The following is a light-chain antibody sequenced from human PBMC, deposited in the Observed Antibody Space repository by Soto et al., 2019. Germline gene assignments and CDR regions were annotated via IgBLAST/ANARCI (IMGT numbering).Light chain of an antibody. CDR2: GAS. CDR1: QSVSSSY. CDR3: QQYGSSPLIT. V-gene: IGKV3-20*01. J-gene: IGKJ5*01. Sequence: EIVLTQSPGTLSLSPGERATLSCRASQSVSSSYLAWYQQKPGQAPRLLIYGASSRATGIPDRFSGSGSWTYCPLTISRLEPEEFSVYYCQQYGSSPLITFGQGTRREIK.